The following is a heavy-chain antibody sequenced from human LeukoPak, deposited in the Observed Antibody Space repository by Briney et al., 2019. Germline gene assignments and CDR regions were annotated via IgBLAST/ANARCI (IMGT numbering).Heavy chain of an antibody. J-gene: IGHJ4*02. Sequence: GASVKVSCKVSGYTLTELSMRWVRQAPGKGLEWMGGFDPEDGETIYAQKFQGRVTMTEDTSTDTAYMELSSLRSEDTAVYYCATTDTAMVDASLDYWGQGTLVTVSS. CDR3: ATTDTAMVDASLDY. V-gene: IGHV1-24*01. CDR1: GYTLTELS. D-gene: IGHD5-18*01. CDR2: FDPEDGET.